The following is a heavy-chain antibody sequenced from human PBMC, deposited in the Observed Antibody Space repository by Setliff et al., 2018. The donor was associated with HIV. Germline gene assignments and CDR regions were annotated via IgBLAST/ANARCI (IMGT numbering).Heavy chain of an antibody. J-gene: IGHJ6*02. CDR1: GYTFTTYG. CDR3: SRSGVPPYYYYGMDV. V-gene: IGHV1-18*04. Sequence: PSVKVSCKASGYTFTTYGVSWVRQAPGQGLEWMGWINSYNGNTKFAQKFQGRVTMTTDTSTTTAFMELRSLKADDTGIYYCSRSGVPPYYYYGMDVWGQGTTVTVSS. D-gene: IGHD3-10*01. CDR2: INSYNGNT.